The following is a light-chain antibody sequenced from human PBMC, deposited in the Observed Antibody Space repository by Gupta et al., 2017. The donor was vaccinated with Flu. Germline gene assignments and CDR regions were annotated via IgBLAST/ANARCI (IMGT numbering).Light chain of an antibody. V-gene: IGKV1-16*01. CDR3: QQYKSHPPT. J-gene: IGKJ3*01. CDR2: ATS. Sequence: AWFQQKPGKTPKSLIYATSHWESGVPARFSGSGSGSTFTLTISRLQPEDFATYYCQQYKSHPPTFGPGTKVDV.